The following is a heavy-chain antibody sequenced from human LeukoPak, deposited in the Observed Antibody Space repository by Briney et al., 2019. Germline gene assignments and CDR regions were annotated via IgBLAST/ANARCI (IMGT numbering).Heavy chain of an antibody. D-gene: IGHD3-22*01. CDR1: GGTFSSYA. J-gene: IGHJ4*02. Sequence: SVKVSCKASGGTFSSYAISWERRAPGQGLEWMGRIIPILGIANYAQKFQGRVTITADKSTSTAYMELSSLRSEDTAVYYCARAKLRDYYDSSGYYYDYWGQGTLVTVSS. CDR3: ARAKLRDYYDSSGYYYDY. CDR2: IIPILGIA. V-gene: IGHV1-69*04.